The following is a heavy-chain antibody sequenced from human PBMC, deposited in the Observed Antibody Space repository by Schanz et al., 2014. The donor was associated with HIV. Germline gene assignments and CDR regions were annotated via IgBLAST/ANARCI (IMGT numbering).Heavy chain of an antibody. CDR2: ISYDGSNK. D-gene: IGHD2-2*01. V-gene: IGHV3-30*18. J-gene: IGHJ4*02. Sequence: QVQLVESGGGVVQPGGSLRLSCAASGFTFSSYGMHWVRQAPGKGLEWVAVISYDGSNKYYADSVKGRFTISRDNSKNRVFLQMNSLRTEDTAVYYCAKSQKGASCCFPLDSWGQGTLVTVFS. CDR1: GFTFSSYG. CDR3: AKSQKGASCCFPLDS.